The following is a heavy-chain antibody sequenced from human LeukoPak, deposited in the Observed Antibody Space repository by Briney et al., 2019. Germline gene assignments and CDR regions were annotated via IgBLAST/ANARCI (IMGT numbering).Heavy chain of an antibody. CDR1: GYTFTSYG. D-gene: IGHD3-22*01. CDR3: ARDRPYWGTMIVVVPPWDY. J-gene: IGHJ4*02. CDR2: ISAYNGNT. Sequence: ASVKVSFKASGYTFTSYGISWVRQAPGQGLEWMGWISAYNGNTNYAQKLKGRATMTKDTSTSTDYMELRGLRSDDTAVYYCARDRPYWGTMIVVVPPWDYRGQGTLVTVSS. V-gene: IGHV1-18*01.